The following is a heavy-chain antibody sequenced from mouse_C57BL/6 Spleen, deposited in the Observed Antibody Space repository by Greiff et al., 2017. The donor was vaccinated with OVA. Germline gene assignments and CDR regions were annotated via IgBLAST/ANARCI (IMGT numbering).Heavy chain of an antibody. J-gene: IGHJ2*01. V-gene: IGHV1-76*01. CDR1: GYTFTDYY. D-gene: IGHD1-1*01. Sequence: QVHVKQSGAELVRPGASVKLSCKASGYTFTDYYINWVKQRPGQGLEWIARIYPGSGNTYYNEKFKGKATLTAEKSSSTAYMQLSSLTSDDSAVYFCASPGGSSSLDYWGQGTTLTVSS. CDR2: IYPGSGNT. CDR3: ASPGGSSSLDY.